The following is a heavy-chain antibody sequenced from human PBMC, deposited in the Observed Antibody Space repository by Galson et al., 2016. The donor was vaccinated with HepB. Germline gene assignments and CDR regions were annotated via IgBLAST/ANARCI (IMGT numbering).Heavy chain of an antibody. CDR2: ISHGGSV. CDR3: ARYGSWTGFDY. V-gene: IGHV4-31*03. D-gene: IGHD6-13*01. Sequence: TLSLTCTVSLDTISITGYFWSWIRQLPGGGLEWIGYISHGGSVYLNPSLKSRTVISVDTSKNQFSLDVRSVTAADTAVYFCARYGSWTGFDYWGRGILVTVSS. CDR1: LDTISITGYF. J-gene: IGHJ4*02.